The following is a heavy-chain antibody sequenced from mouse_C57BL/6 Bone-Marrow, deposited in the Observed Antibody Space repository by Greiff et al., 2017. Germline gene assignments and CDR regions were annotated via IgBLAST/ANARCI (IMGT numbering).Heavy chain of an antibody. Sequence: VQLQQSGAELVRPGASVKLSCTASGFNIKDDYMHWVKQRPEQGLEWIGWIDPENGDTEYASKFQGKATITADTSSTTAYLQLSSLTSEDTAVYYCTVVVFDYWGQGTTLTVSS. CDR2: IDPENGDT. CDR3: TVVVFDY. D-gene: IGHD1-1*01. V-gene: IGHV14-4*01. CDR1: GFNIKDDY. J-gene: IGHJ2*01.